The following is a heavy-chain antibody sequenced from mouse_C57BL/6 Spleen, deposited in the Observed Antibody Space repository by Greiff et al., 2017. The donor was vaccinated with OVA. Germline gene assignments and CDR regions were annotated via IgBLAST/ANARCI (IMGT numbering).Heavy chain of an antibody. CDR3: TTHYYGSSYDYWYFDV. CDR1: GFTFSSYA. CDR2: ISSGGDYI. V-gene: IGHV5-9-1*02. J-gene: IGHJ1*03. D-gene: IGHD1-1*01. Sequence: EVQLQESGEGLVKPGGSLKLSCAASGFTFSSYAMSWVRQTPEKRLEWVAYISSGGDYIYYADTVKGRFTISRDNARNTLYLQMSSLKSEDTAMYYCTTHYYGSSYDYWYFDVWGTGTTVTVSS.